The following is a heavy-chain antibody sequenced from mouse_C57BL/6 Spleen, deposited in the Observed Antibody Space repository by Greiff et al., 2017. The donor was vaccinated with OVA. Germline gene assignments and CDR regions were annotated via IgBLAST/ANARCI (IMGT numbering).Heavy chain of an antibody. CDR1: GYTFTSYW. CDR3: ARSGCSSYEWYFDV. D-gene: IGHD1-1*01. J-gene: IGHJ1*03. Sequence: VQLQQPGAELVMPGASVKLSCKASGYTFTSYWMHWVKQRPGQGLEWIGEIDPSDSYTNYNQKFKGKSTLTVDKSSSTAYLQLSSLTSEYSAVYYCARSGCSSYEWYFDVWGTGTTVTVSS. CDR2: IDPSDSYT. V-gene: IGHV1-69*01.